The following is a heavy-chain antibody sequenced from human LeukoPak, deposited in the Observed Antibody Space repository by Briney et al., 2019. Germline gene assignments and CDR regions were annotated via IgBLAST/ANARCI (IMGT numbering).Heavy chain of an antibody. Sequence: SETLSLTCTVSGGSVSSGSYYWSWLRQPPGKGLEWFGYIYYSGSTNYNPSLKSRVTISVDTSKNQFSLKLSSVTAADTAVYYCARETGDRVAFDIWGQGTMVTVSS. D-gene: IGHD3-10*01. V-gene: IGHV4-61*01. CDR2: IYYSGST. J-gene: IGHJ3*02. CDR1: GGSVSSGSYY. CDR3: ARETGDRVAFDI.